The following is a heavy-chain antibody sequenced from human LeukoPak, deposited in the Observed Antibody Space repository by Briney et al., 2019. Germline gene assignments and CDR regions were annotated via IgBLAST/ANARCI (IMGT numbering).Heavy chain of an antibody. J-gene: IGHJ4*02. CDR1: GGSFSGYY. CDR2: INHSGST. Sequence: SETLSLTCAVYGGSFSGYYWSWIRQPPGKGLEWIGEINHSGSTNYNPSLKSRVTISVDTSKNQFSLKLSSVTAADTAVYYCATTTEWIELWSHWGQGTLVTVSS. D-gene: IGHD5-18*01. CDR3: ATTTEWIELWSH. V-gene: IGHV4-34*01.